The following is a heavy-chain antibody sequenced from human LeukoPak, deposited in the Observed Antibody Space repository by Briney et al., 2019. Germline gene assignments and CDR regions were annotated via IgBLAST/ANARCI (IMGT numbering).Heavy chain of an antibody. J-gene: IGHJ4*02. CDR2: ISGSGGST. D-gene: IGHD3-10*01. CDR1: GFTFSSYA. Sequence: GGSLRLSCAASGFTFSSYAMSWVRQAPGKGLEWVSAISGSGGSTYYADSVKGRFTISRDNSKNTLYLQMNSLRAEDTAVYYCAKDQRITMASGLDYWGQGTLVTVSS. CDR3: AKDQRITMASGLDY. V-gene: IGHV3-23*01.